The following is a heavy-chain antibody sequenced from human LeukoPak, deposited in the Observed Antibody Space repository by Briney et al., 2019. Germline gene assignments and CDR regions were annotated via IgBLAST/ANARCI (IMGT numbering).Heavy chain of an antibody. CDR1: GGSVSGYY. CDR2: IHSTGST. V-gene: IGHV4-4*07. D-gene: IGHD5-18*01. Sequence: KSSETLSLTCTVSGGSVSGYYWSSIRQSAGKGLEWIGRIHSTGSTNYNPSLQSRVTMSVDTSKNQFYLKLTSVTAADTAVYYCAREHPVATAPDHWGQGTLVTVSS. J-gene: IGHJ4*02. CDR3: AREHPVATAPDH.